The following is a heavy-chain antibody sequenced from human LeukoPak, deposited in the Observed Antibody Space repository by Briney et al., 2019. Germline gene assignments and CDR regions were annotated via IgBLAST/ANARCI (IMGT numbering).Heavy chain of an antibody. D-gene: IGHD3-10*01. Sequence: ASVKVSCKPSGYTFTTYYIHWVRQAPGQGLEWMGIINPSGGSTSYAQKFQGRVTMTRDTSTSTVYMDLSSLRSEDTAVYYCARGYGSGSHSRYYFDYWGQGTLVTVSS. CDR3: ARGYGSGSHSRYYFDY. J-gene: IGHJ4*02. CDR1: GYTFTTYY. CDR2: INPSGGST. V-gene: IGHV1-46*01.